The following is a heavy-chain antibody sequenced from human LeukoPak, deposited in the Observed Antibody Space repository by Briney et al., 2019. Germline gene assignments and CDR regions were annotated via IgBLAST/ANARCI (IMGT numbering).Heavy chain of an antibody. CDR3: ARLWIPYRREGNYFDY. V-gene: IGHV1-69*13. D-gene: IGHD5-18*01. J-gene: IGHJ4*02. Sequence: ASVKVSCKASGGTFSSYAIGWVRQAPGQGLEWMGGIIPIFGTANYAQKFQGRVTITADESTSTAYMELSSLRSEDTAVYYCARLWIPYRREGNYFDYWGQGTLVTVSS. CDR1: GGTFSSYA. CDR2: IIPIFGTA.